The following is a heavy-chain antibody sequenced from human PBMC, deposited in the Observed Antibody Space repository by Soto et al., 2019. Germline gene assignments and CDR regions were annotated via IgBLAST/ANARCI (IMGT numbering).Heavy chain of an antibody. D-gene: IGHD3-10*01. CDR1: GGSISSSSYY. CDR3: ARQKVRGGDAFDI. Sequence: QLQLQESGPGLVKPSETLSLTCTVSGGSISSSSYYWGWIRQPPGKGLEWIGSIYYSGSTYYNPSLKSRVTISVDTSKNQFSLKLSSVTAADTAVYYCARQKVRGGDAFDIWGQGTMVTVSS. CDR2: IYYSGST. J-gene: IGHJ3*02. V-gene: IGHV4-39*01.